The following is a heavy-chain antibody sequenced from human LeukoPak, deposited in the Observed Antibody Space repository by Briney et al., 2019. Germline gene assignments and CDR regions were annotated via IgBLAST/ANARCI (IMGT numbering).Heavy chain of an antibody. J-gene: IGHJ4*02. CDR1: GFTFSTYS. CDR3: ARDPFKANVDIVATSN. V-gene: IGHV3-21*01. D-gene: IGHD5-12*01. Sequence: PGGSLRLSCAASGFTFSTYSMNWVRQAPGKGLEWVSSISSSSSYIYYADSVKGRFTISRDHAKNSLYLQMNSLRDEDTAVYYCARDPFKANVDIVATSNWGQGTLVTVSS. CDR2: ISSSSSYI.